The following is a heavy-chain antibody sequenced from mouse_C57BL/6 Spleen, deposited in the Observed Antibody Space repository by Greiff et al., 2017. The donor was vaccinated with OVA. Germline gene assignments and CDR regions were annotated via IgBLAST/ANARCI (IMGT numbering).Heavy chain of an antibody. Sequence: QVQLQQPGAELVKPGASVKVSCKASGYTFTSYWMHWVKQRPGQGLEWIGRIHPSDSDTNYNQKFKGKATLTVDKSSSTASMQLSSRTSEDSAVYYCAILGDYTAMDYWGQGTSVTVSS. CDR2: IHPSDSDT. CDR3: AILGDYTAMDY. J-gene: IGHJ4*01. D-gene: IGHD2-4*01. V-gene: IGHV1-74*01. CDR1: GYTFTSYW.